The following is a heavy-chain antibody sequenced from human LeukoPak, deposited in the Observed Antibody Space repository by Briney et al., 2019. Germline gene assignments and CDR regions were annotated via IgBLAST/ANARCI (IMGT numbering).Heavy chain of an antibody. CDR2: MNPYTGDR. J-gene: IGHJ4*02. Sequence: ASVKVSCKTSGYSFTTYHINWVRQASGQGLEWLGWMNPYTGDRGYAQRFQGRLSLTSDTSISTAYMELGSLKSDDTAVYFCARTTSFTASGYDCWGQGTLVTVSS. V-gene: IGHV1-8*03. CDR3: ARTTSFTASGYDC. D-gene: IGHD6-25*01. CDR1: GYSFTTYH.